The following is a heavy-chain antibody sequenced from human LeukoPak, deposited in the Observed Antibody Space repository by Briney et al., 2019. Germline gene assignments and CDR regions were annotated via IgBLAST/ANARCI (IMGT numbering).Heavy chain of an antibody. Sequence: PSETLSLTCTVSGGSISSYYWSWIRQPAGKGLEWIGRIYTSGSTNYNPSLKSRVTMSVDTSKDQFSLKLSSVTAADTAVYYCARDQVAAADNWFDPWGQGTLVTVSS. J-gene: IGHJ5*02. D-gene: IGHD6-13*01. CDR2: IYTSGST. V-gene: IGHV4-4*07. CDR3: ARDQVAAADNWFDP. CDR1: GGSISSYY.